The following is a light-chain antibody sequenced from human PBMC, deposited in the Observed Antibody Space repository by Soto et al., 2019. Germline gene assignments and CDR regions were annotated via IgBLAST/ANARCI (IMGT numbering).Light chain of an antibody. CDR1: QGISSY. V-gene: IGKV1-9*01. CDR2: AAS. CDR3: QQSYITPWT. Sequence: IQLTQSPSSLSASVGDRVTITCRASQGISSYLAWYQQKPGKAPKLLIHAASTLQSGVPSRFSGSGSGTDFTLTISSLQPEDFATYYCQQSYITPWTFGQGTKVEIK. J-gene: IGKJ1*01.